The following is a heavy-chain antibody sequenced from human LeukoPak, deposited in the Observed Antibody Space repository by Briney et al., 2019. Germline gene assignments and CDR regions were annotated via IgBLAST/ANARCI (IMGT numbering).Heavy chain of an antibody. J-gene: IGHJ4*02. CDR2: ISGSGGST. V-gene: IGHV3-23*01. Sequence: GGSLRLSCAVSGFAFGSYAMSWVRQAPGKGLEWVSAISGSGGSTYYADSVKGRFTISRDNSKNTLYLQMNSLRAEDTAVYYCAKDGYGSGSYYIFDYWGQGTLVTVSS. D-gene: IGHD3-10*01. CDR3: AKDGYGSGSYYIFDY. CDR1: GFAFGSYA.